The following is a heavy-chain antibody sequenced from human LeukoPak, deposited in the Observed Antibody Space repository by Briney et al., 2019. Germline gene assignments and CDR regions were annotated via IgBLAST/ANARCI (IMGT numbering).Heavy chain of an antibody. CDR2: ISSSGSTI. J-gene: IGHJ4*02. Sequence: GGSLRLSCAASGFTFSSYEMNWVRQAPGKGLEWVSYISSSGSTIYYADSVKGRFTISRDNAKNSLYLQMNSLRAEDTAVYYCARGRWEWFGKVDYWGQGTLVTVSS. CDR3: ARGRWEWFGKVDY. D-gene: IGHD3-10*01. CDR1: GFTFSSYE. V-gene: IGHV3-48*03.